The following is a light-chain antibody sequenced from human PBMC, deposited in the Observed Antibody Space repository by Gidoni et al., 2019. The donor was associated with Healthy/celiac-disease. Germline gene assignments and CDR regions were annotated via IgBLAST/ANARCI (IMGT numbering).Light chain of an antibody. CDR1: QSVSSSY. J-gene: IGKJ4*01. Sequence: IVLTQSPGTLSLSPGERATLSCRASQSVSSSYLAWYQQKPGQAPRLLIYGASSRATGIPDRISSSGSGTDFTLTISRLEPEDYAVYYCQQYGSSRPLTFGGGTKVEIK. CDR3: QQYGSSRPLT. CDR2: GAS. V-gene: IGKV3-20*01.